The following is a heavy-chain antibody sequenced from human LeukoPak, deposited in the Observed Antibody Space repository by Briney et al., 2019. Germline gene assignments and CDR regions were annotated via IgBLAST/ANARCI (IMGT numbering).Heavy chain of an antibody. D-gene: IGHD5-24*01. CDR3: SRSDGASDFDY. CDR2: TYYRSKWYN. J-gene: IGHJ4*02. CDR1: GVSVSSNRAS. Sequence: SQTLSLTCAISGVSVSSNRASWTWIRQSPSRGLEWLERTYYRSKWYNDYAVSLKSRISINPDTSKNQFSLQLNSVTPEDTAVYYCSRSDGASDFDYWGQGTLVTVSS. V-gene: IGHV6-1*01.